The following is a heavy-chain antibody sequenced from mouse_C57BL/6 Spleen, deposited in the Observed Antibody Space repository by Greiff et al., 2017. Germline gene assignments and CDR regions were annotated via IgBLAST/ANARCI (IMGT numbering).Heavy chain of an antibody. CDR3: ARSPFTPFYAMDY. CDR2: IYPGDGDT. V-gene: IGHV1-82*01. CDR1: GYAFSSSW. J-gene: IGHJ4*01. Sequence: QVQLQQSGPELVKPGASVKISCKASGYAFSSSWMNWVKQRPGTGLEWIGRIYPGDGDTNYNGKFKGKATLTADKSSSTAYMQLSSLTSEDSAVYFCARSPFTPFYAMDYWGQGTSVTVSS.